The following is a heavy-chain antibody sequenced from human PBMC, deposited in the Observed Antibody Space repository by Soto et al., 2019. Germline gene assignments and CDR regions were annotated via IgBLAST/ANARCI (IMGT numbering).Heavy chain of an antibody. CDR1: ELTGNTKY. J-gene: IGHJ5*02. CDR2: IYSGGST. Sequence: GGALRLPWAASELTGNTKYMSWVRQAPGKGLEWVSVIYSGGSTFYADSVRGRFTISRDNSKNTVNLQMNSLRAEDTAVYYCARDPWAALSWGQGTLVTVS. CDR3: ARDPWAALS. D-gene: IGHD3-16*01. V-gene: IGHV3-66*01.